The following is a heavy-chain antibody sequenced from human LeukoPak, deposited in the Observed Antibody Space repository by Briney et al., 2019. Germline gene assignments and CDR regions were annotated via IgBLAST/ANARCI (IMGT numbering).Heavy chain of an antibody. CDR3: ARDFRRLQGFDY. J-gene: IGHJ4*02. CDR2: IYYSGST. V-gene: IGHV4-59*01. Sequence: PSETLSLTCTVSGGSISSYYWSWIRQPPGKGLEWIGYIYYSGSTNYNPSLKSRVTISVDTSKNQFSLKLSSVTAADTAVYYCARDFRRLQGFDYWGQGTLVTVSS. D-gene: IGHD2-15*01. CDR1: GGSISSYY.